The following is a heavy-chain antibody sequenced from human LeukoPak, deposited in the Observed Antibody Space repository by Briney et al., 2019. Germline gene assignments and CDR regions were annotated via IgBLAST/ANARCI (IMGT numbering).Heavy chain of an antibody. J-gene: IGHJ4*02. CDR2: IYYSGST. D-gene: IGHD6-13*01. Sequence: PSETLPLTCAVYGGSFSGYYWSWIRQPPGKGLEWIGSIYYSGSTYYNPSLKSRVTISVDTSKNQFSLKLSSVTAADTAVYHCATTYSSSWFYWGQGTLVTVSS. CDR1: GGSFSGYY. V-gene: IGHV4-34*01. CDR3: ATTYSSSWFY.